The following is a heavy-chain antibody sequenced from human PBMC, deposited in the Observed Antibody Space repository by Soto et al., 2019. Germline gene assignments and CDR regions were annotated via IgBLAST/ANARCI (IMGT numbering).Heavy chain of an antibody. Sequence: ASVKVSCKASGYTFTSYGISWVRQAPGQGLEWMGWISAYNGNINYAQKLQGRVTMTTDTSTSTAYMELRSLRSDDTAVYYCARGFPPLIASIVVVPAATDYMDVWGKGTTVTVSS. CDR1: GYTFTSYG. D-gene: IGHD2-2*01. CDR2: ISAYNGNI. J-gene: IGHJ6*03. CDR3: ARGFPPLIASIVVVPAATDYMDV. V-gene: IGHV1-18*01.